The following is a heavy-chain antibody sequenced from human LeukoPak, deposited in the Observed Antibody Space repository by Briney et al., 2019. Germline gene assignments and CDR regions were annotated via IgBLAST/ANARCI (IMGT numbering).Heavy chain of an antibody. CDR3: ARGNYYDSSGSFDY. Sequence: GGSLRLSCAASGFTFSSYSMNWVRQAPGKGLEWVSSISSSSSYIYHADSVKGRFTISRDNAKNSLYLQMNSLRAEDTAVYYCARGNYYDSSGSFDYWGQGTLVTVSS. CDR2: ISSSSSYI. CDR1: GFTFSSYS. V-gene: IGHV3-21*01. D-gene: IGHD3-22*01. J-gene: IGHJ4*02.